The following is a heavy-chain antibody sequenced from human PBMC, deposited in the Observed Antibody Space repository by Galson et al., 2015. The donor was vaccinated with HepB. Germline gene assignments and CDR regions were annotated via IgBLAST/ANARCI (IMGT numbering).Heavy chain of an antibody. CDR2: IYSGGST. V-gene: IGHV3-53*01. J-gene: IGHJ4*02. CDR1: GFTVSSNY. Sequence: SLRLSCAASGFTVSSNYMTWVRQAPGKGLEWVSVIYSGGSTDYADSVRGRFTLSRDNSKNTLYLQMNSLRAEDTAVYYCARGYSRSWYSGLGYRGQGTLVTVSS. CDR3: ARGYSRSWYSGLGY. D-gene: IGHD6-13*01.